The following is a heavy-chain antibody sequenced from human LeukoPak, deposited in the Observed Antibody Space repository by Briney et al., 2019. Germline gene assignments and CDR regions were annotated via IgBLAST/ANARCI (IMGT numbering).Heavy chain of an antibody. Sequence: PGGSLRLSCAASGFTFSSYSMNWVRQAPGKGLEWVSSISSSSSYIYYADSVKGRFTISRDNAKNSLYLQMYSLRAEDTAVYYCARGAGIAAAVPADYWGQGTLVTVSS. CDR1: GFTFSSYS. J-gene: IGHJ4*02. V-gene: IGHV3-21*01. D-gene: IGHD6-13*01. CDR2: ISSSSSYI. CDR3: ARGAGIAAAVPADY.